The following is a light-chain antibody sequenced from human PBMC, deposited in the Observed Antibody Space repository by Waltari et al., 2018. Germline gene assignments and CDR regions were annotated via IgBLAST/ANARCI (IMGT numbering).Light chain of an antibody. CDR1: QSVKSEY. CDR2: GAS. Sequence: EIVLTQSPGTLSLSPGDTATLSCRASQSVKSEYLTWYQQKPGQAPRLLVYGASSRATGIPDRFSGSGSGTDFTLTIRRLEPEDFAVFYCLQWGASQWTFGQGTRVEVK. V-gene: IGKV3-20*01. J-gene: IGKJ1*01. CDR3: LQWGASQWT.